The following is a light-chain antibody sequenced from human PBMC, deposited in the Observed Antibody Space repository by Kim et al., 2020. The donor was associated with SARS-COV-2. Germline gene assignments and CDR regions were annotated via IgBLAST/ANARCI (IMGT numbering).Light chain of an antibody. V-gene: IGKV3-20*01. CDR2: GAS. CDR1: QSVSNN. J-gene: IGKJ1*01. Sequence: EIVLTQSPGTLSLSPGERVTLSCGASQSVSNNLAWYQQKPGQAPRLLIYGASSRATGIPDRFSGSGSGTDFTLTISRLEPEDFAVYYCQQYGSSPWTFGQGTKVDIK. CDR3: QQYGSSPWT.